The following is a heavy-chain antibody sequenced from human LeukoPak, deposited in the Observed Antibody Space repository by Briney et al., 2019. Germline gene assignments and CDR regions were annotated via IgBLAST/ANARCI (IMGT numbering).Heavy chain of an antibody. J-gene: IGHJ4*02. CDR3: ARYAGTVTLDFDY. D-gene: IGHD4-17*01. CDR1: GFTFTTYG. CDR2: IGGSGTRT. Sequence: GGSLRLSCSASGFTFTTYGMNWVRQAPGKGLEWVSGIGGSGTRTYYADSVKGRFTISRDNSKNTLYLQMNSLRAEDTAVYYCARYAGTVTLDFDYWGQGTLVTVSS. V-gene: IGHV3-23*01.